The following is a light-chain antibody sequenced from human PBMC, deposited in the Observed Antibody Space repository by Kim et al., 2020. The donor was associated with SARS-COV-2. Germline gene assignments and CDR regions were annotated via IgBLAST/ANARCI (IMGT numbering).Light chain of an antibody. CDR1: TLRNYY. CDR3: SSRDKSGYHLV. Sequence: SSELTQDPAVSVALGQTVRITCQGDTLRNYYASWYQQKPGQAPLIVIYGNNNRPPGIPDRFSDSNSGNTASLTIAGTQAEDEADYYCSSRDKSGYHLVFGGGTQLTVL. CDR2: GNN. V-gene: IGLV3-19*01. J-gene: IGLJ3*02.